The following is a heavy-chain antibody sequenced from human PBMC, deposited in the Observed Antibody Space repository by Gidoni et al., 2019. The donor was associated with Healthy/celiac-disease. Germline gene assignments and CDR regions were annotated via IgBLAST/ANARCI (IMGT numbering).Heavy chain of an antibody. J-gene: IGHJ3*02. CDR1: GFTVSSNY. Sequence: EVQLVESGGGLVQPGGSLRLSCAASGFTVSSNYMSWVRQAPGKGLEWVSVIYSGGSTYYADSVKGRFTISRDNSKNTLYLQMNSLRAEDTAVYYCARDGVGTTLGAFDIWGQGTMVTVSS. D-gene: IGHD1-1*01. CDR3: ARDGVGTTLGAFDI. V-gene: IGHV3-66*02. CDR2: IYSGGST.